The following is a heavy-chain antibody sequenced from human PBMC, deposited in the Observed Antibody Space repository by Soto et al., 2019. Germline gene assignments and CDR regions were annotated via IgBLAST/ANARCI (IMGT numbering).Heavy chain of an antibody. CDR3: ARDHRSRWELREYGMDV. D-gene: IGHD1-26*01. CDR2: IYHSGSN. CDR1: GGSISSSNW. J-gene: IGHJ6*02. Sequence: QVQLQESGPGLVKPSGTLSLTCAVSGGSISSSNWWSWVRQPPGRVLEWSGEIYHSGSNNYNPSLRSRVTIAVDKSKNQFSLKLSSVTAADTAVYYCARDHRSRWELREYGMDVWGQGTTVTVSS. V-gene: IGHV4-4*02.